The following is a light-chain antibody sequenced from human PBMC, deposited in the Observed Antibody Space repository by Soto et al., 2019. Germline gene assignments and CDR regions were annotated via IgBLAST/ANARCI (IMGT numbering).Light chain of an antibody. CDR1: QEFSRH. V-gene: IGKV3-15*01. J-gene: IGKJ1*01. Sequence: EIVMAQSPAPLSLSSGGRAPLPCRARQEFSRHLAWYQQKPGQAPRLLIYGASTRATGIPARFSGSGSGTEFTLTISSLQSEDFAVYYCQQYNNWPRTFGQGTKVEIK. CDR3: QQYNNWPRT. CDR2: GAS.